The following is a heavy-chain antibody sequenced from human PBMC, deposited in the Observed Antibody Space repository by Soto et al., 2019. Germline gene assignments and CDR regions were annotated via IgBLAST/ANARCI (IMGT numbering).Heavy chain of an antibody. CDR2: IDPSDSYT. CDR3: ARPPSCSSTSCYYGMDV. V-gene: IGHV5-10-1*01. Sequence: VESLNISCEDSGYGFTSYWIIWVLQMPGKGLEWMGTIDPSDSYTNYSPSFQGHVTISPDKSISTAYLQWSSLKASDTAMYYCARPPSCSSTSCYYGMDVWGQGTTVTVSS. D-gene: IGHD2-2*01. CDR1: GYGFTSYW. J-gene: IGHJ6*01.